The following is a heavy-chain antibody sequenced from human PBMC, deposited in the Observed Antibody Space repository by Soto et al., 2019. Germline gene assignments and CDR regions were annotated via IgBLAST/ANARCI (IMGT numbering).Heavy chain of an antibody. CDR3: ARGPFRPSAMDV. V-gene: IGHV1-69*10. Sequence: GASVKVSCKTSGDNFKKNVFAWVRQAPGQGLEWMGGTIPALGKTHYIEKFQDRVTITVDDATRTVYMEVRDLTSEDTAIYYCARGPFRPSAMDVWGQGTTVTVSS. CDR2: TIPALGKT. D-gene: IGHD3-10*01. CDR1: GDNFKKNV. J-gene: IGHJ6*02.